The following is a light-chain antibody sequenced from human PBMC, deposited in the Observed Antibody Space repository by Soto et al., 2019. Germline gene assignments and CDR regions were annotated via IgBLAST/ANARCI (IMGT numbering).Light chain of an antibody. CDR1: QSVLYSSNNKNY. J-gene: IGKJ2*01. CDR3: QQYYSAPYT. V-gene: IGKV4-1*01. Sequence: DIVMTQSPDSLAVSLGERATINCKSSQSVLYSSNNKNYLAWYQQKPGQPPKLLISWVSTRESGVPDRFRGSGSGTDFTLTISSLLAEDVAVYYCQQYYSAPYTFGQGTKLEIK. CDR2: WVS.